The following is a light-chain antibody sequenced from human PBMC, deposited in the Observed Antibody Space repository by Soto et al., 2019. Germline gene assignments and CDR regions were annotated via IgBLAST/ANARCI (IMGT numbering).Light chain of an antibody. V-gene: IGKV3-15*01. CDR3: QQYNNWPHAIT. CDR2: GAS. CDR1: QSVRSN. J-gene: IGKJ1*01. Sequence: EIVLTQSPATLSLSPGERATLSCRASQSVRSNLAWYQQKPGQAPRLLIYGASTRAFGIPARFSGSGSGTEFTLTISSLQSEDFAVYYCQQYNNWPHAITFGQGTMVDVK.